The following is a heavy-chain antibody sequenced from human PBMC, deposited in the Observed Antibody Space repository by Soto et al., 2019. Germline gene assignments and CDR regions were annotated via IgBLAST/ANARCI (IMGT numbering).Heavy chain of an antibody. Sequence: EVQLSGSGGGLVQPGGSLRLSCAASGFTFSSYAMSWVRQAPGKGLEWVSAISGSSTSTYYADSVKGRFTISRDNSKNTLYLQMNRLRAEDTAGYSCAKDPSSGFAMENYFDYWGQGTLVTVSS. CDR2: ISGSSTST. V-gene: IGHV3-23*01. CDR1: GFTFSSYA. D-gene: IGHD3-10*01. CDR3: AKDPSSGFAMENYFDY. J-gene: IGHJ4*02.